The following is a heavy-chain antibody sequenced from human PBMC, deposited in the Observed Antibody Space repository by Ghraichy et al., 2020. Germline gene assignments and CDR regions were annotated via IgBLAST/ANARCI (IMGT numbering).Heavy chain of an antibody. V-gene: IGHV3-7*03. CDR1: GFTFTNYW. Sequence: GGSLRLSCAASGFTFTNYWMTWVRQAPGKGLEWVANVKQDGSENNYVDSVKGRFTISRDNAKNSLYLQMNSLRVEDTAVYYCVRDYGDYWGQGTLVTVSS. D-gene: IGHD3-10*01. CDR3: VRDYGDY. J-gene: IGHJ4*02. CDR2: VKQDGSEN.